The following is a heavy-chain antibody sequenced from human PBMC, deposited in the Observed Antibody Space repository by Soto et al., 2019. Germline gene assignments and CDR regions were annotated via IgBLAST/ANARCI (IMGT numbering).Heavy chain of an antibody. CDR1: GFTFSSYA. CDR2: IGTSSGSTL. CDR3: ARQSASYSNWFDP. V-gene: IGHV3-21*05. D-gene: IGHD1-26*01. Sequence: GGSLRLSCAASGFTFSSYAMNWVRQAPGKGLEWISYIGTSSGSTLYYNPSLKSRVTISVDTSRNQFSLKLSSVTAADTAVYFCARQSASYSNWFDPWGQGTLVTVSS. J-gene: IGHJ5*02.